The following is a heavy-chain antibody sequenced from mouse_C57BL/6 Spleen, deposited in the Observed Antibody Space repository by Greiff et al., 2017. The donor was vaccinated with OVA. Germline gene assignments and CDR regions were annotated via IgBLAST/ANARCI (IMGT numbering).Heavy chain of an antibody. D-gene: IGHD1-1*01. CDR1: GFNIKNTY. CDR2: IDPANGNT. Sequence: VQLQQSVAELVRPGASVKLSCTASGFNIKNTYMHWVKQRPEPGLEWIGRIDPANGNTKYAPKFQGKATITADTSSNPAYLQLSSLTSEDTAIYYCARGVITTVVASSHYYAMDYWGQGTSVTVSS. CDR3: ARGVITTVVASSHYYAMDY. V-gene: IGHV14-3*01. J-gene: IGHJ4*01.